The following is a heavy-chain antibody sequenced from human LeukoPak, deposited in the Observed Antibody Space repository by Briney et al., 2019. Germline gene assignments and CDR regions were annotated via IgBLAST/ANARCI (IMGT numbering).Heavy chain of an antibody. CDR3: ASAAGNWFDP. CDR2: IYYSGST. Sequence: SETLPLTCTVSGGSIYRNGYYWTWIRQHPGKGLEWIGYIYYSGSTYYNPSLKSRVSMSEDTSKNQFFLHLSSVTAADTAVYYRASAAGNWFDPWGPGTLVTVSS. V-gene: IGHV4-31*03. CDR1: GGSIYRNGYY. J-gene: IGHJ5*02. D-gene: IGHD3-10*01.